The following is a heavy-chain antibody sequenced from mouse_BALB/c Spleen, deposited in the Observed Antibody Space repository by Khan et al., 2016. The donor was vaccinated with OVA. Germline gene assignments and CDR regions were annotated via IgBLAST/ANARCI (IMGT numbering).Heavy chain of an antibody. CDR1: GYSFTSYY. CDR2: IDPFNGGS. CDR3: TRHGSTSWFAY. V-gene: IGHV1-31*01. J-gene: IGHJ3*01. Sequence: EVQLQQSGPELMKPGASVKISCKASGYSFTSYYIHWVKQSHGKTLEWIGYIDPFNGGSTYNQKFKGKATLTVDKSSSTAYMHLSSLTSEDSAFYYCTRHGSTSWFAYWGQGTLVTVSA. D-gene: IGHD1-1*01.